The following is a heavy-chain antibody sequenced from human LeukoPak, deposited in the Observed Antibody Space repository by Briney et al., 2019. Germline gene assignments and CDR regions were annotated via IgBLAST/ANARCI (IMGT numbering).Heavy chain of an antibody. D-gene: IGHD6-13*01. J-gene: IGHJ6*02. CDR1: GYTFTSYY. V-gene: IGHV1-2*06. Sequence: GASVKVSCKASGYTFTSYYMHWVRQAPGQGLEWMGRINPNSGGTNYAQKFQDRVTMTRDTSVSTAYMELRSLRSDDTAVYYCARDSQLADDYYYYYGMDVWGQGTTVTVSS. CDR2: INPNSGGT. CDR3: ARDSQLADDYYYYYGMDV.